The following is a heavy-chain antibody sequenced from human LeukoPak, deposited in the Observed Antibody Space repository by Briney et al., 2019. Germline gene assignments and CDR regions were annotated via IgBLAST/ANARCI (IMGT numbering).Heavy chain of an antibody. V-gene: IGHV1-58*01. CDR2: IVVGSGNT. CDR3: AAELEMALDY. CDR1: GFTFTSSV. D-gene: IGHD5-24*01. J-gene: IGHJ4*02. Sequence: SVKVSCKASGFTFTSSVVQWVRQARGQGLAWIGWIVVGSGNTNYAQKFQERVTITRDMSTSTAYMELSSLRSEDTAVYYCAAELEMALDYWGQGTLVTVSS.